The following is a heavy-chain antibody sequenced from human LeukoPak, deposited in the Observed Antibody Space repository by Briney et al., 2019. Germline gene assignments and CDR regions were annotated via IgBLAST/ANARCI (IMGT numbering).Heavy chain of an antibody. CDR3: ARTLRYFDHDAFDI. CDR2: INPDDSEI. V-gene: IGHV5-51*01. CDR1: GYSFTNYW. Sequence: GESLKISCKGSGYSFTNYWIGWVRQTPGKGLEWMGIINPDDSEIKYSPSLQGQVTISADKSISTAYLQWSSLKASDTAMYYCARTLRYFDHDAFDIWGQGTMVTVSS. J-gene: IGHJ3*02. D-gene: IGHD3-9*01.